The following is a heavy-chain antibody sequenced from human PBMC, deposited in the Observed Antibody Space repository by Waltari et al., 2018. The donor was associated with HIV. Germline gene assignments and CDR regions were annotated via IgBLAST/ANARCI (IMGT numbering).Heavy chain of an antibody. J-gene: IGHJ6*02. CDR2: IYYSGST. D-gene: IGHD5-12*01. V-gene: IGHV4-59*01. CDR1: GGSISSYY. Sequence: QVQLQESGPGLVKPSATLSLTCTVSGGSISSYYWSWIRQPPGKGLEWIGYIYYSGSTNYNPSLKSRVTISVDTSKNQFSLKLSSVTAADTAVYYCARDGRYSGYDHGMDVWGQGTTVTVSS. CDR3: ARDGRYSGYDHGMDV.